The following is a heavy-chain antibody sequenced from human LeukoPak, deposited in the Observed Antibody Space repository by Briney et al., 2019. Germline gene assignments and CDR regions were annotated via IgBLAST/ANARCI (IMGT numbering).Heavy chain of an antibody. D-gene: IGHD3-10*01. Sequence: GSLKLSCAASGFTFSNYEINWVRQPPGKGLEWIGYIYSSGSTNYNPSLKSRVTISVDTSKNQFSLKLRSVTAADTAVYYCARGSVLLSMDVWGKGTTVTISS. CDR3: ARGSVLLSMDV. CDR1: GFTFSNYE. V-gene: IGHV4-59*01. J-gene: IGHJ6*03. CDR2: IYSSGST.